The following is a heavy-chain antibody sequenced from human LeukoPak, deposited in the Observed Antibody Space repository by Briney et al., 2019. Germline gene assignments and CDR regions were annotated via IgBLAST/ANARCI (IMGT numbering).Heavy chain of an antibody. Sequence: GGSLRLSCTASGFTFGDYAMSWVRQAPGKGLEWVSAIVGGGGTTFYADSVKGRFTISRDNSKNTVYLQMNSLRAEDTAVYYCAKARLSTGWAYNDYWGQGTLVTVSS. CDR2: IVGGGGTT. V-gene: IGHV3-23*01. J-gene: IGHJ4*02. CDR1: GFTFGDYA. CDR3: AKARLSTGWAYNDY. D-gene: IGHD6-19*01.